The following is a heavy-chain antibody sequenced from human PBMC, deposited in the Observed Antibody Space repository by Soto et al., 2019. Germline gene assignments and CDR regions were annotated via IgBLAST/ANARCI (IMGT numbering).Heavy chain of an antibody. CDR2: IYYSRFT. CDR3: ARSIDP. V-gene: IGHV4-31*03. J-gene: IGHJ5*02. Sequence: QVQLQESGPGLVKPSQTLSLTCTVSGGSISRGGYYWSWIRQHPGKGLEWIGYIYYSRFTYYNPSPKSRVHRSVDTSKNQCPLTLRSVTAADTAVYYCARSIDPWGQGTLVTVSS. CDR1: GGSISRGGYY.